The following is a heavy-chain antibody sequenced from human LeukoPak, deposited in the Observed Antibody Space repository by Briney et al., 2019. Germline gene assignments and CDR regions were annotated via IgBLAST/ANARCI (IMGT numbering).Heavy chain of an antibody. Sequence: SETLSLTCTVSGASVSSYYWSWIRQPPGKGPEWIGSIYYGGYTYYNPSLKSRVTISVDTSKNQFSLKLSSVTAADTAIYYCQSRFLEWLLDYWGQGTLVTVSS. CDR2: IYYGGYT. CDR3: QSRFLEWLLDY. V-gene: IGHV4-59*05. D-gene: IGHD3-3*01. J-gene: IGHJ4*02. CDR1: GASVSSYY.